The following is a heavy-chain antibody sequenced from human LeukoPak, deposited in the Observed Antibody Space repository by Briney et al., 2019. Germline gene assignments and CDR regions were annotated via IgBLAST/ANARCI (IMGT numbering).Heavy chain of an antibody. V-gene: IGHV3-23*01. D-gene: IGHD2-8*02. CDR3: AKTGGYPNWFGP. CDR1: GFTFSSYA. J-gene: IGHJ5*02. CDR2: ISGSGGST. Sequence: GRSLRLSCAASGFTFSSYAMSWVRQAPGKGLEWVSAISGSGGSTYYADSVKGRFTISRDNSKNTLYLQMNSLRVEDTAVYYCAKTGGYPNWFGPWGQGTLVTVSS.